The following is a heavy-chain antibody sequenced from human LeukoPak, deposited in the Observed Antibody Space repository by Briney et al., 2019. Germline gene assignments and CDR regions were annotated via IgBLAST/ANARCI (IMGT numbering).Heavy chain of an antibody. CDR2: IYYSGST. V-gene: IGHV4-39*01. J-gene: IGHJ4*02. D-gene: IGHD4-17*01. Sequence: GSLRLSCAASGFTFSSYAMHWVRQPPGKGLEWIGSIYYSGSTYYNPSLKSRVTISVDTSKNQFSLKLSSVTAADTAVYYCARHLIYGDYCFDYWGQGTLVTVSS. CDR1: GFTFSSYAMH. CDR3: ARHLIYGDYCFDY.